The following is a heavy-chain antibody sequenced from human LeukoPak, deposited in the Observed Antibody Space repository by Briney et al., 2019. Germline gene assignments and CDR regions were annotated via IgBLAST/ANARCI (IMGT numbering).Heavy chain of an antibody. J-gene: IGHJ4*02. D-gene: IGHD3-22*01. Sequence: GGSLRLSCTASGFIFSSYSMNWVRLAPRQGLEWVSFITSSSSYIDYADSVKGRFTISRDNAKNSLFLQMNSLRAEDAAVYYCARDLLYYDSNGGDYWGQGTLVTVSS. CDR2: ITSSSSYI. V-gene: IGHV3-21*01. CDR1: GFIFSSYS. CDR3: ARDLLYYDSNGGDY.